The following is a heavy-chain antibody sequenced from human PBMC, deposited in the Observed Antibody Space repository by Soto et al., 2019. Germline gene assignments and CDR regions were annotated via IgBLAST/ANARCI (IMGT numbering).Heavy chain of an antibody. CDR3: ARDQHVGGEWYFDL. CDR2: ISYDGSNQ. D-gene: IGHD3-16*01. V-gene: IGHV3-30-3*01. J-gene: IGHJ2*01. Sequence: QVQLVESGGGVVQPGRSLRLSCAASGFTFSDCAMHWVRQAPGKGPEWVAVISYDGSNQYYADSVKGRFTISRDNSKNALYLQMNSLRAEDTAVYYCARDQHVGGEWYFDLWGRGTLVTVSS. CDR1: GFTFSDCA.